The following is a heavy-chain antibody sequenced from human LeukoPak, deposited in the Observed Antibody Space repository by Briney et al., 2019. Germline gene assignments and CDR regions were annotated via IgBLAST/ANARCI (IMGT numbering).Heavy chain of an antibody. Sequence: ASVKVSCKTSGFTFNTYGIAWVRQAPGQGLEWVGWISAYNGNTNYAQNLQDRVTMTTDTSTTTAYMELRGLRSDDTAVYYCAREGSLHHSGDHYLSWFDPWGQGTLVTVSS. J-gene: IGHJ5*02. CDR3: AREGSLHHSGDHYLSWFDP. V-gene: IGHV1-18*01. CDR2: ISAYNGNT. D-gene: IGHD2-15*01. CDR1: GFTFNTYG.